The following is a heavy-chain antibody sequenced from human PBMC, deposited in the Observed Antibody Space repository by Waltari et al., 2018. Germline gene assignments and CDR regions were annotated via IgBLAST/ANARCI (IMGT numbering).Heavy chain of an antibody. J-gene: IGHJ4*02. V-gene: IGHV3-7*01. CDR2: IKQDGSEK. CDR1: GFTFSSYW. Sequence: EVQLVESGGGLVQPGGSLRLSCAASGFTFSSYWMSWVRQAPGKGREWVANIKQDGSEKYYVDSVKGRFTISRDNAKNSLYLQMNSLRAEDTAVYYCARRLYDFWSGSHFDYWGQGTLVTVSS. CDR3: ARRLYDFWSGSHFDY. D-gene: IGHD3-3*01.